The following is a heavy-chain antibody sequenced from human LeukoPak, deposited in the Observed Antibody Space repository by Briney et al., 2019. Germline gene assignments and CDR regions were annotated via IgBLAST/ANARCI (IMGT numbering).Heavy chain of an antibody. CDR2: IDYRGST. CDR3: ARSRSGYSYEHGAFEI. Sequence: SETLSLTCTVSGGSISSYYWSWIRQPPGKGLEWIAYIDYRGSTTYNPSLRSRITISVDTSRNQFSLKLTSVTAADTAVYYCARSRSGYSYEHGAFEIWGQGTLVTVSS. J-gene: IGHJ4*02. CDR1: GGSISSYY. D-gene: IGHD5-18*01. V-gene: IGHV4-59*01.